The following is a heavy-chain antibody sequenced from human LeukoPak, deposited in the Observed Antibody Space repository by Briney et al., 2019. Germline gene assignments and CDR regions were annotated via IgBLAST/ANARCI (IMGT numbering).Heavy chain of an antibody. Sequence: SETLSLTCAVYGGSFSGYYWSWIRQPPGKGLEWIGEINHSGSTNYNPSLKSRVTISVDTSKNQFSLKLSSVTAADTAVYYCARGLEVFDYWGQGTLVTVSS. CDR2: INHSGST. CDR1: GGSFSGYY. J-gene: IGHJ4*02. V-gene: IGHV4-34*01. CDR3: ARGLEVFDY.